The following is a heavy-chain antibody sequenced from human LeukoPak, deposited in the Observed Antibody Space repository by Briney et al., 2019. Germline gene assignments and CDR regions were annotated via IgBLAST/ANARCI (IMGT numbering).Heavy chain of an antibody. CDR1: GGSISSGAYY. Sequence: SETLSLTCTVSGGSISSGAYYWSWIRQHPGKGLEWIGYIYYSGSTSHYPSLKSRVTISVDKSKNQFSLKLSSVTAADTAVYYCASVRDYYDSSGYYHWGQGTLVTVSS. D-gene: IGHD3-22*01. CDR3: ASVRDYYDSSGYYH. CDR2: IYYSGST. V-gene: IGHV4-31*03. J-gene: IGHJ5*02.